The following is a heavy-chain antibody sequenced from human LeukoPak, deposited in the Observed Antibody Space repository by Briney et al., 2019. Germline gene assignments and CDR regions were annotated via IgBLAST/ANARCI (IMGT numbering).Heavy chain of an antibody. CDR3: VKEQNTGWYRVADY. CDR1: GFALSDCG. CDR2: ISYDGSEI. V-gene: IGHV3-30*18. D-gene: IGHD6-19*01. J-gene: IGHJ4*02. Sequence: PGGSLRLSRAASGFALSDCGMHWVRQAPGKGLEWVAVISYDGSEIHYADSVKGRFVISRDISKSTLHLQMNSLRVEDTAVYHCVKEQNTGWYRVADYWGQGTLVTVSS.